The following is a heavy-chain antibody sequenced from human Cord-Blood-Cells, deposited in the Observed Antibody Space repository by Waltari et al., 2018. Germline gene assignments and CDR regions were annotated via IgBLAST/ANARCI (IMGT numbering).Heavy chain of an antibody. CDR3: ARGAAAGKNDAFDI. D-gene: IGHD6-13*01. J-gene: IGHJ3*02. CDR1: GGTFSSYA. V-gene: IGHV1-69*09. CDR2: ILPILGIA. Sequence: QVQLVQSGAEVKKPGSSVKVSCKASGGTFSSYAISWVRQAPGQGLEWMGRILPILGIANYAQKFQGRVTITADKSTRTAYMGLSSLRSEDTAVYYCARGAAAGKNDAFDIWGQGTMVTVSS.